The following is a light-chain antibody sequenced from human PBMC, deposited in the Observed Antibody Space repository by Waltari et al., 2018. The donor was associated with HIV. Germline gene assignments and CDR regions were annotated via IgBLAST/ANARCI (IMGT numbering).Light chain of an antibody. J-gene: IGKJ4*01. Sequence: EIVMTQSPLSLPVTPGEPASISFRSSQSLLNSNGYTYLDWYLQRPGQSPQLLIYLGSNRASGVPDRFSGSGSGTDFKLKISRVEAEDVGIYYCMQALQTLLTFGGGTKVEIK. CDR3: MQALQTLLT. V-gene: IGKV2-28*01. CDR1: QSLLNSNGYTY. CDR2: LGS.